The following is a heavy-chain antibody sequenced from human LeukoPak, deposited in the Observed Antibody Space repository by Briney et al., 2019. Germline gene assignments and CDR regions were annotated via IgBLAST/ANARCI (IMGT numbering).Heavy chain of an antibody. CDR3: ARDPYSGTYGDTYYYYMDV. CDR1: GFTFSHHE. V-gene: IGHV3-48*03. Sequence: GGSLRLSCAASGFTFSHHEMHWVRQAPGKGLQWVSKITNSGDITYYADSVKGRFTISRDNARNSLYLQMNSLRAEDTAVYYCARDPYSGTYGDTYYYYMDVWGKGTTVTISS. CDR2: ITNSGDIT. D-gene: IGHD1-26*01. J-gene: IGHJ6*03.